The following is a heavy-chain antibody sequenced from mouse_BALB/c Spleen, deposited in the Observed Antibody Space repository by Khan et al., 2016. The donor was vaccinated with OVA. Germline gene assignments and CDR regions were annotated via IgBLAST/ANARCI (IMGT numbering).Heavy chain of an antibody. CDR2: INPSTGYT. CDR1: GYTFTTYW. D-gene: IGHD2-10*02. CDR3: ARRGLYGLFAY. V-gene: IGHV1-7*01. Sequence: QVQLQQSGAELAKPGASVKMSCTASGYTFTTYWIHWIKQRPGQGLEWIGYINPSTGYTEYNKTFKDKATLTADESSGTAYMHLNSLTSADSAVYDCARRGLYGLFAYWGQGTLVTVSA. J-gene: IGHJ3*01.